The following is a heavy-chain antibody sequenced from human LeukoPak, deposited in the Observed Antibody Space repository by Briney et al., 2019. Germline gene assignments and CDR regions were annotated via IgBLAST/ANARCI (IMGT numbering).Heavy chain of an antibody. Sequence: GGSLRLSCAASGFTFSSFAMSWVRQAPGKGLEWVSAISDSGGSTYCADSVKGRFTISRDNSKNTLYLQMNSLRAEDTAVYYCAKDLRYNTETFDYWGQGTLVTVSS. CDR2: ISDSGGST. D-gene: IGHD5-18*01. CDR3: AKDLRYNTETFDY. J-gene: IGHJ4*02. V-gene: IGHV3-23*01. CDR1: GFTFSSFA.